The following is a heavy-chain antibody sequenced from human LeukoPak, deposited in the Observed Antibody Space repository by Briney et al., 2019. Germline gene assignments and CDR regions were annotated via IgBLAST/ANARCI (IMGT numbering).Heavy chain of an antibody. Sequence: GGSLRLSCAASGFTFSSYGMHWVRQAPGKGLEWVAVIWYDGSNKYYADSVKGRFTISRDNSKNTLYLQMNSLRAEDTAVYYCARAAQYYDFFDYWGQGTLVTVSS. J-gene: IGHJ4*02. V-gene: IGHV3-33*08. CDR2: IWYDGSNK. CDR3: ARAAQYYDFFDY. D-gene: IGHD3-3*01. CDR1: GFTFSSYG.